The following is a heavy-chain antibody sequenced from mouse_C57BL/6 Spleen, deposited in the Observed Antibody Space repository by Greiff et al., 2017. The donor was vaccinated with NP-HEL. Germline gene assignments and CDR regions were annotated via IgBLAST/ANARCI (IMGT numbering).Heavy chain of an antibody. CDR1: GFSFNTYA. CDR3: VRHLDYYGRSEAMDY. V-gene: IGHV10-1*01. J-gene: IGHJ4*01. Sequence: EVKLVESGGGLVQPKGSLKLSCAASGFSFNTYAMNWVRQAPGKGLEWVARIRSKSNNYATYYADSVKDRFTISRDDSESMLYLQMNNLKTEDTAMYYCVRHLDYYGRSEAMDYWGQGTSVTVSS. CDR2: IRSKSNNYAT. D-gene: IGHD1-1*01.